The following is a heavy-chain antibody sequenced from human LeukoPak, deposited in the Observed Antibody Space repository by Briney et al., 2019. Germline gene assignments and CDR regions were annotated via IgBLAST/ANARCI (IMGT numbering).Heavy chain of an antibody. Sequence: GASVKVSCKASGYTFTSYGISWVRQAPGQGLEWMGWISAYNGNTNYVQKLQGRVTMTTDTSTSTAYMELRSLRSDDTAVYYCARKGGIAAAGNPFDYYYGMDVWGQGTTVTVSS. D-gene: IGHD6-13*01. CDR2: ISAYNGNT. CDR1: GYTFTSYG. CDR3: ARKGGIAAAGNPFDYYYGMDV. J-gene: IGHJ6*02. V-gene: IGHV1-18*01.